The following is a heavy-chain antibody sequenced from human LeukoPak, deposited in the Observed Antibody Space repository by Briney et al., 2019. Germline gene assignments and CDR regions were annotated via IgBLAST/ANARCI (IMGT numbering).Heavy chain of an antibody. CDR3: ARDNRSPGVATHFPDINDY. CDR2: INHSGST. V-gene: IGHV4-34*01. Sequence: SETLSLTCAVYGGSFSGYYWSWIRQPPGKGLEWIGEINHSGSTNYNPSLKSRVTISVDTSKNQFSLKLSSVTAADTAVYYCARDNRSPGVATHFPDINDYWGQGTLVTVSS. CDR1: GGSFSGYY. D-gene: IGHD5-12*01. J-gene: IGHJ4*02.